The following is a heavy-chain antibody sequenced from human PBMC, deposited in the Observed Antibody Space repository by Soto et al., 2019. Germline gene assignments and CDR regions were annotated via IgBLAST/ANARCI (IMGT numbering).Heavy chain of an antibody. V-gene: IGHV3-30*18. D-gene: IGHD6-19*01. CDR2: ISYDGSTK. Sequence: QVQLVESGGGVVQPGRSLRLSCAASGFTFSSYGMHWVRQAPGKGLEWVAVISYDGSTKYYADSVKGRFTISRNNSKNTLYLQMTRLRAENTAVYYCAKEGIGWYMPFDYWGQGSLVTVSS. CDR1: GFTFSSYG. J-gene: IGHJ4*02. CDR3: AKEGIGWYMPFDY.